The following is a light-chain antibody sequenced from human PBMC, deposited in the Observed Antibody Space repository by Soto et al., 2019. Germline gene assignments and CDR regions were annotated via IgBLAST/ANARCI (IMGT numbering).Light chain of an antibody. CDR1: QRITNNF. CDR2: GAS. Sequence: EIVLTQSPVTLSLSPGERATLSCRASQRITNNFLAWFQQKPGLAPRLLIYGASTRASGIPDRFSGSGSGTYFVLTISRLEPEDVAVYYCQQYGRSPFTFGQGTRLQIK. CDR3: QQYGRSPFT. J-gene: IGKJ2*01. V-gene: IGKV3-20*01.